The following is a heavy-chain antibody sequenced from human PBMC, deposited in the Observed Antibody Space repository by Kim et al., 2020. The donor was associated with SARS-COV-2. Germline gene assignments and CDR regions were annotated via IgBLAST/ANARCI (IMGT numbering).Heavy chain of an antibody. D-gene: IGHD1-26*01. V-gene: IGHV4-39*07. CDR3: ARVPVGATTEYFQH. CDR2: IYYSGST. J-gene: IGHJ1*01. CDR1: GGSISSSSYY. Sequence: SETLSLTCTVSGGSISSSSYYWGWIRQPPGKGLEWIGSIYYSGSTYYNPSLKSRVTISVDTSKNQFSLKLSSVTAADTAVYYCARVPVGATTEYFQHWGQGTLVTVSS.